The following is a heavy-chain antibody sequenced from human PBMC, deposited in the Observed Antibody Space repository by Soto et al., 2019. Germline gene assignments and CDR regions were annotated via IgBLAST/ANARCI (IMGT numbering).Heavy chain of an antibody. Sequence: ETLSLTCAVSGGSISSSNWWSWVRQPPGKGLEWIGEIYHSGSTNYNPSLKSRVTISVDKSKNQFSLKLSSVTAADTAVYYCARALWFGELSLYNWFDPWGQGTLVTVSS. J-gene: IGHJ5*02. V-gene: IGHV4-4*02. CDR3: ARALWFGELSLYNWFDP. D-gene: IGHD3-10*01. CDR1: GGSISSSNW. CDR2: IYHSGST.